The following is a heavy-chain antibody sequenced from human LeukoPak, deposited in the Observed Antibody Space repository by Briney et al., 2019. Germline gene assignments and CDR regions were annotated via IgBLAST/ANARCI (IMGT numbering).Heavy chain of an antibody. CDR1: GFTFSSYD. V-gene: IGHV3-13*01. CDR2: IGTAGDT. Sequence: GGSLRLSCAASGFTFSSYDMHWVRHATGKGLEWVSAIGTAGDTYYPGSVRGRFTISRENAKNSLYLQMNSLRAGDTAVYYCARGLRGGVDYWGQGTLVTVSS. J-gene: IGHJ4*02. D-gene: IGHD3-10*01. CDR3: ARGLRGGVDY.